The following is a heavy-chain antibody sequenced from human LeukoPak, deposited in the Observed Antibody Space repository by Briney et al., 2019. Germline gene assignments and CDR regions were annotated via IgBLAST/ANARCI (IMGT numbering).Heavy chain of an antibody. CDR1: GFTVSTNY. D-gene: IGHD2-21*01. CDR3: HSRQDY. J-gene: IGHJ4*02. V-gene: IGHV3-53*01. CDR2: IYNDGRE. Sequence: GGSLRLSCATSGFTVSTNYVSWVRQAPGKGLEWVSLIYNDGREDYAEFLEGRFSISRDSSKGTVYLQMSSLRADDSAVYYCHSRQDYWGQGILVTVSS.